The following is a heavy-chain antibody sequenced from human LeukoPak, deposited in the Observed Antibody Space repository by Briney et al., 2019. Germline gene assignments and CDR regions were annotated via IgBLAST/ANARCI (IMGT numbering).Heavy chain of an antibody. J-gene: IGHJ3*02. V-gene: IGHV3-30*03. CDR2: ISHDGGVE. CDR3: ARDVMATNAFDI. Sequence: LPGGSLRLSCAASGFTFSKSDMIWVRQAAGKGPEWVAMISHDGGVEYYRDSVKGRFTISRDNSKSTLYLQMNSLRAEDTAVYYCARDVMATNAFDIWGQGTMVTVSS. D-gene: IGHD5-24*01. CDR1: GFTFSKSD.